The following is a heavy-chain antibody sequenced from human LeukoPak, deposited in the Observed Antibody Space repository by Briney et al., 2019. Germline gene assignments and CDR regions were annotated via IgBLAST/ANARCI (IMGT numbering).Heavy chain of an antibody. Sequence: ASVKVSCKACRYTFTGYYMHWVRQAPGHGLEGMGRINPNSDGTEYAQQFQGRVTMTRATFISTAYMELSRLRFDDTAVYYCARGGHDFWSGSNYYFDYWGQGTLVTVSS. J-gene: IGHJ4*02. D-gene: IGHD3-3*01. CDR2: INPNSDGT. CDR3: ARGGHDFWSGSNYYFDY. CDR1: RYTFTGYY. V-gene: IGHV1-2*06.